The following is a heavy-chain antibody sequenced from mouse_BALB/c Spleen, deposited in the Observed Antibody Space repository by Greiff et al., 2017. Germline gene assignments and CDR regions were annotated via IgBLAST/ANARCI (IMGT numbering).Heavy chain of an antibody. Sequence: EVKLVESGGGLVKPGGSLKLSCAASGFTFSSYAMSWVRQSPEKRLEWVAEISSGGSYTYYPDTVTGRFTISRDNAKNTLYLEMSSLRSEDTAMYYCARAHYYGSSYGYWYFDVWGAGTTVTVSS. CDR2: ISSGGSYT. CDR1: GFTFSSYA. J-gene: IGHJ1*01. CDR3: ARAHYYGSSYGYWYFDV. D-gene: IGHD1-1*01. V-gene: IGHV5-9-4*01.